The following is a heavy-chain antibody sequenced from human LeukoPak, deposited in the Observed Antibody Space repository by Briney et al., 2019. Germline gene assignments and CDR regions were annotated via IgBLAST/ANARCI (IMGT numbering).Heavy chain of an antibody. V-gene: IGHV4-61*02. CDR3: ARGPYYETYNWFDP. Sequence: SSETLSLTCTVSGDSISSGDYYWSWIRQPAGKGLEWIGRISSSGSTNYNPSLKSRVTISVDTSKNQFSLKLSSVTAADTAVYYCARGPYYETYNWFDPWGQGTLVTVSS. D-gene: IGHD1-26*01. CDR1: GDSISSGDYY. J-gene: IGHJ5*02. CDR2: ISSSGST.